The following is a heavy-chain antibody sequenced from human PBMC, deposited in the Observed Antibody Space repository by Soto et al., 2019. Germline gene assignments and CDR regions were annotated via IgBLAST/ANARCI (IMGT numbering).Heavy chain of an antibody. V-gene: IGHV3-30-3*02. Sequence: GGSLRLSCAASGFTFSSYAMHWVRQAPGKGLEWVAVISYDGSNKYYADSVKGRFTISRDNSKNTLYLQMNSLRAEDTAVYYCAKSSGSYSTYGMDVWGQGTTVTVSS. J-gene: IGHJ6*02. D-gene: IGHD1-26*01. CDR2: ISYDGSNK. CDR3: AKSSGSYSTYGMDV. CDR1: GFTFSSYA.